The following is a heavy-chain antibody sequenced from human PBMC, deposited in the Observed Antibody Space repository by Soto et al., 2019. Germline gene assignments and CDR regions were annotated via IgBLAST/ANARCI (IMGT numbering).Heavy chain of an antibody. CDR2: IYWSGSE. CDR3: ARGLATLPVFAFDI. V-gene: IGHV2-5*01. D-gene: IGHD3-3*02. CDR1: GFSLTTSGVG. J-gene: IGHJ3*02. Sequence: QGTLKESGPTLVKPTQTLPLTCSFSGFSLTTSGVGVGWIRQSPGKALQCLALIYWSGSEHYRPSLKSRPSIFKAPSNSAVDIIMTYMHPVETPKSYCARGLATLPVFAFDIWGQEKMVTVS.